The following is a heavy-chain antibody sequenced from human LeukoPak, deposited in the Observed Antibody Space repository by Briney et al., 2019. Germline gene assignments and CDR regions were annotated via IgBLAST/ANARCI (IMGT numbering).Heavy chain of an antibody. J-gene: IGHJ3*02. Sequence: SETLSLTCTVSGGSISSYYWSWLRQPPGKGLEWIGYIYYSGSTNYNPSLKSRVTISVDTSKNQFSLKLSSVTAADTAVYYCARVVVNYDAFDIWGQGTMVTVSS. V-gene: IGHV4-59*01. CDR3: ARVVVNYDAFDI. CDR1: GGSISSYY. D-gene: IGHD3-22*01. CDR2: IYYSGST.